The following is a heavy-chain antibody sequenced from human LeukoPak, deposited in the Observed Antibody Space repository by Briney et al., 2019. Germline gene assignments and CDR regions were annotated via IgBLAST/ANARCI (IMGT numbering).Heavy chain of an antibody. D-gene: IGHD5-24*01. J-gene: IGHJ4*02. CDR1: GFTFSSYG. CDR2: IQSDGSDQ. V-gene: IGHV3-30*02. Sequence: QSGGSLRLSCAASGFTFSSYGMHWVRQAPGKGLEWVAFIQSDGSDQYYADSVKGRLSISRDNSKNTLYLQMNSLRTEDTAVYYCAKRDGYNSGPFDYWGQGTLVTVSS. CDR3: AKRDGYNSGPFDY.